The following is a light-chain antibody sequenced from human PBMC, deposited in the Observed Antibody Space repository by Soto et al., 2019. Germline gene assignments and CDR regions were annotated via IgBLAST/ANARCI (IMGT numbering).Light chain of an antibody. V-gene: IGKV3-20*01. Sequence: EIVLTQSPGTLSLSPGERATLSCRASQSVSSNYLAWYQQKPGQAPRLLIYGASSRATGIPDRFSGSGSGTDFTLTISSLQPEDFATYYCQQYNSYSFGQGTKVDIK. CDR3: QQYNSYS. CDR1: QSVSSNY. CDR2: GAS. J-gene: IGKJ1*01.